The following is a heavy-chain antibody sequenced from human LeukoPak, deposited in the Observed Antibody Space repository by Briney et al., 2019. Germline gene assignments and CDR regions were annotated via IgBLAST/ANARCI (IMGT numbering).Heavy chain of an antibody. CDR1: GFTFSSYA. CDR3: AKDLSGTIFGVVTNFDY. D-gene: IGHD3-3*01. V-gene: IGHV3-23*01. CDR2: ISGSGGST. Sequence: GGSLRLSCAASGFTFSSYAMSWVRRAPGKGLEWVSAISGSGGSTYYADSVKGRFTISRDNSKNTLYLQMNSLRVEDTAVYYCAKDLSGTIFGVVTNFDYWGQGTLVTVSS. J-gene: IGHJ4*02.